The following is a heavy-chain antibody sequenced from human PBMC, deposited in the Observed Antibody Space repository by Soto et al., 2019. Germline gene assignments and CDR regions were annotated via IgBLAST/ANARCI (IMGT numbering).Heavy chain of an antibody. Sequence: ASVKVSWKASGGTFSSYTISWVRQAPGQGLEWMGRIIPILGIANYAQKFQGRVTITADTSTSTAYMELSSLRSEDTAVYYCAKNGQPPYYYYGMDVWGQGTTVTVSS. CDR3: AKNGQPPYYYYGMDV. D-gene: IGHD2-8*01. CDR2: IIPILGIA. CDR1: GGTFSSYT. V-gene: IGHV1-69*02. J-gene: IGHJ6*02.